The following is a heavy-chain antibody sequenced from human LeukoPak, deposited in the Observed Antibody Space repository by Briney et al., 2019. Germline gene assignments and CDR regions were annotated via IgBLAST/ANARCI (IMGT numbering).Heavy chain of an antibody. Sequence: SETLSLTCTVSGGSISSYYWSWIRQPPGKGLEWIGYIYYSGSTNYNPSLKSRVTISVDTSKNQFSLKLSSVTAADTAVYYCARGHSGYDYFDYWGQGTLVTVSS. CDR1: GGSISSYY. V-gene: IGHV4-59*01. CDR2: IYYSGST. CDR3: ARGHSGYDYFDY. J-gene: IGHJ4*02. D-gene: IGHD5-12*01.